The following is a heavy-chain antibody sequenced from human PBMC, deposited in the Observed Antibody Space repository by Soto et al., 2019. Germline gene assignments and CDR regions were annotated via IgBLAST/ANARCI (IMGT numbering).Heavy chain of an antibody. D-gene: IGHD3-10*01. CDR3: AKDPSSGFAMENYFDY. J-gene: IGHJ4*02. CDR1: GFTFSSYA. V-gene: IGHV3-23*01. CDR2: ISGSSTST. Sequence: VQLSGSGGGLVQPGGSLRLSCAASGFTFSSYAMSWVRQAPGKGLEWVSAISGSSTSTYYADSVKGRFTISRDNSKNTLYLQMSSLRAEDTAVYYCAKDPSSGFAMENYFDYWGQGTLVTVSS.